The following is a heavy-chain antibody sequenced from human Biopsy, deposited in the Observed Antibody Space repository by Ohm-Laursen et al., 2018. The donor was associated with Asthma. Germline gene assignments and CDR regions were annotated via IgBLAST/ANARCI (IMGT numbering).Heavy chain of an antibody. D-gene: IGHD3-9*01. CDR3: ARTYYDFLTGQVNDAFDI. V-gene: IGHV1-3*01. CDR2: INAGNGNT. J-gene: IGHJ3*02. Sequence: ASVKVSCKASGYTFTSYAIHWARQAPGQRLEWMGWINAGNGNTKYSQKFQGRVTITRDTSASTAYMELSSLRSEDTAVYYCARTYYDFLTGQVNDAFDIWGQGTMVTVSS. CDR1: GYTFTSYA.